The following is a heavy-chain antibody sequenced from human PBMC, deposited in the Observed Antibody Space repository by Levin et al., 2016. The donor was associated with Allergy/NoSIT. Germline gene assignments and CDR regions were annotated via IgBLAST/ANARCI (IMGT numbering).Heavy chain of an antibody. CDR1: GGSISSYY. D-gene: IGHD3-3*01. V-gene: IGHV4-59*08. CDR2: IYYSGST. CDR3: ARHGQRSYDFWSGYYFDY. Sequence: SETLSLTCTVSGGSISSYYWSWIRQPPGKGLEWIGYIYYSGSTYYNPSLKSRVTISVDTSKNQFSLKLSSVTAADTAVYYCARHGQRSYDFWSGYYFDYWGQGTLVTVSS. J-gene: IGHJ4*02.